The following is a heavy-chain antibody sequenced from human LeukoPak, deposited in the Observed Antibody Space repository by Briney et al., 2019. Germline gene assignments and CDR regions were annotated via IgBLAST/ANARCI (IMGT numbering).Heavy chain of an antibody. D-gene: IGHD3-16*01. J-gene: IGHJ4*02. V-gene: IGHV5-51*01. Sequence: GEPLKISCKGSGYKFSNFWIGWVRQMPGKGLEWMAMIYPGDSDTRYNPSFEGQVTISADQSVSSVYLQWNSLKASDTAIYYCVRQGGTGGSWGSSDCWGQGTLVTVSS. CDR1: GYKFSNFW. CDR3: VRQGGTGGSWGSSDC. CDR2: IYPGDSDT.